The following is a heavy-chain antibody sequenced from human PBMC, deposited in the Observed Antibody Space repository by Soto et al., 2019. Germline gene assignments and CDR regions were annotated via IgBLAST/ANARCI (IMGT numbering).Heavy chain of an antibody. D-gene: IGHD3-3*01. CDR2: FYYTGST. CDR1: GGSISSADYY. CDR3: AREGWGGYHYFDF. V-gene: IGHV4-30-4*01. J-gene: IGHJ4*02. Sequence: PSETLSLTCTVSGGSISSADYYWSWIRQSPGKGLEWIGYFYYTGSTYYNPSLKSRLSISVDTSKKQFSLKLNSVTAADTAVYFCAREGWGGYHYFDFWGQGILVTVSS.